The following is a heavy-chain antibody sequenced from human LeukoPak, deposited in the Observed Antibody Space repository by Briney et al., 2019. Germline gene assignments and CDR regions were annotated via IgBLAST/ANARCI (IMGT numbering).Heavy chain of an antibody. CDR3: ARLLMGTAAINNWFDP. D-gene: IGHD2-2*01. J-gene: IGHJ5*02. Sequence: GASVKVSCKASGGTFSSYTISWVRQAPGQGLEWMGRIIPILGIANYAQKFQGRVTITADKSTSTAYMELSSLRPEDTAVYYCARLLMGTAAINNWFDPWGQGTLVTVSS. V-gene: IGHV1-69*02. CDR2: IIPILGIA. CDR1: GGTFSSYT.